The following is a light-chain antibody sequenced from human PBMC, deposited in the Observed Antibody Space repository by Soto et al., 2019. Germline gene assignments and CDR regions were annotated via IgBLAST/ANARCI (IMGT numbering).Light chain of an antibody. CDR3: QHYNSYSEA. V-gene: IGKV1-5*03. Sequence: IQMTQSPSTLSGSFGERVTITCRASQTISSWLAWYQQKPGKAPKLLIYKASTLKSGVPSRFSGSGSGTEFTLTISSLQPDDFATYYCQHYNSYSEAFGQGTKVDIK. J-gene: IGKJ1*01. CDR2: KAS. CDR1: QTISSW.